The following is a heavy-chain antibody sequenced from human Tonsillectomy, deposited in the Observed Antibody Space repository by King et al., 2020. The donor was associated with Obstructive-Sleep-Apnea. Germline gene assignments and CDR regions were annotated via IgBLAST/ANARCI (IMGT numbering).Heavy chain of an antibody. D-gene: IGHD4-23*01. CDR1: GFPFSGYT. CDR3: AEDRVLGGYGGTSGEDY. J-gene: IGHJ4*02. V-gene: IGHV3-21*01. Sequence: EVQLVESGGGLVKPGGSLRLSCAASGFPFSGYTMNWVRQAPGKGLEWVSCISSGSDYIYYADSMKGRFVISRDDAKNTLFLQMKSLRAEDTGVYYCAEDRVLGGYGGTSGEDYWGQGTLVTVSS. CDR2: ISSGSDYI.